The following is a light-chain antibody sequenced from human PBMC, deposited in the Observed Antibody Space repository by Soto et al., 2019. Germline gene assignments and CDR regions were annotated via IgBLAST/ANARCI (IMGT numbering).Light chain of an antibody. CDR3: QQSYSTPWT. V-gene: IGKV1-39*01. CDR2: AAS. Sequence: DIQMTQSPSSVCGSVVGGVTSTCRASQSISSYLNWYQHKPGKAPKVLIYAASSLQSGVPSRVSGSGSGTDFTLTISSLQPEDFATYYCQQSYSTPWTFGQGTKVDI. J-gene: IGKJ1*01. CDR1: QSISSY.